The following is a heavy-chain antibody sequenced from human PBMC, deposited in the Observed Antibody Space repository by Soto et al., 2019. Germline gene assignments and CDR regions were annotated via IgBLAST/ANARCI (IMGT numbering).Heavy chain of an antibody. J-gene: IGHJ4*02. CDR3: AREFNYYETSHSYFEY. D-gene: IGHD3-16*01. V-gene: IGHV6-1*01. CDR2: TYYRSKWYN. CDR1: GDGLSGNIAA. Sequence: LSLTCAISGDGLSGNIAALNLIRQSPSRGLEWLGRTYYRSKWYNDYAVSVKSRITVTPDTSKNQFSLHLNSVTPEDTAVYYCAREFNYYETSHSYFEYCGQGPLVTVYS.